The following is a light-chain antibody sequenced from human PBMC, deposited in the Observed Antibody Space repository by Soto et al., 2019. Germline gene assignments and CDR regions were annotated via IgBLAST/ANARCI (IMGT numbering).Light chain of an antibody. CDR2: GAS. CDR3: HLYNNWPPWT. V-gene: IGKV3D-15*01. Sequence: VMTQSPVTLSVSPGETATLSCKASQNILRTLAWYQQKPGQPPRLLIYGASTRVTGIPARFSGNGSGTEFTLTISSLQSEDFAVYYCHLYNNWPPWTFGQGTKVEV. J-gene: IGKJ1*01. CDR1: QNILRT.